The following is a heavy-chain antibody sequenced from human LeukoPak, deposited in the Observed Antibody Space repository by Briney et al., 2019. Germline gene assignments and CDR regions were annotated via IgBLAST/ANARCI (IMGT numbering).Heavy chain of an antibody. CDR1: GYTFTGYY. V-gene: IGHV1-2*02. CDR2: INPNSGGT. D-gene: IGHD4-17*01. J-gene: IGHJ4*02. CDR3: ARSSTVTTSGVYYFDY. Sequence: ASVKVSCKASGYTFTGYYMHWVRQAPGQGLEWMGWINPNSGGTNYAQKFQGRVTMTRDTSISTAYMELSRLRSDDTAVYYCARSSTVTTSGVYYFDYWGQGTLVTVSS.